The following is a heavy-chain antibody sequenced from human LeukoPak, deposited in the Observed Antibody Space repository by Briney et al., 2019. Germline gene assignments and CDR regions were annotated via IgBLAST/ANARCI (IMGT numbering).Heavy chain of an antibody. CDR1: GFTFKNSA. J-gene: IGHJ4*02. Sequence: LAGGSLRLSCAASGFTFKNSAMSWVRQAPGRGLEWVSTISGSGGSTYYADSVKGRFTISRDNSKNTLYLQMNSLRAEDTAVYYCAKRYDSSGYLDYWGQGTLVTVSS. CDR2: ISGSGGST. V-gene: IGHV3-23*01. CDR3: AKRYDSSGYLDY. D-gene: IGHD3-22*01.